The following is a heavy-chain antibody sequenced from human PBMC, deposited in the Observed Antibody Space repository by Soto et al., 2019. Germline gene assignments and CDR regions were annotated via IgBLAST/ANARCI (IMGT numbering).Heavy chain of an antibody. D-gene: IGHD2-2*01. CDR1: GYTFTSYD. CDR3: AISYCSSTSCQDAFDI. Sequence: ASVKVSCKASGYTFTSYDINWVRQATGQGLEWMGWMNPNSGNTGYAQKFQGRVTMTRNTSISTAYMELSSLRSEDTAVYYCAISYCSSTSCQDAFDIWGQGTMVTV. V-gene: IGHV1-8*01. CDR2: MNPNSGNT. J-gene: IGHJ3*02.